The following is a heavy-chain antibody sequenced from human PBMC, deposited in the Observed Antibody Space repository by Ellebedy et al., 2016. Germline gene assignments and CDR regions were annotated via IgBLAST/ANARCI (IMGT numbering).Heavy chain of an antibody. Sequence: ASVKVSCXASGYTFTSYGISWVRQAPGQGLEWMGWISAYNGNTNYAQKLQGRVTMTTDTSTSTAYMELRSLRSDDTAVYYCARVCSSTSCYLAGNWFNPWGQGTLVTVSS. CDR1: GYTFTSYG. J-gene: IGHJ5*02. CDR3: ARVCSSTSCYLAGNWFNP. V-gene: IGHV1-18*01. CDR2: ISAYNGNT. D-gene: IGHD2-2*01.